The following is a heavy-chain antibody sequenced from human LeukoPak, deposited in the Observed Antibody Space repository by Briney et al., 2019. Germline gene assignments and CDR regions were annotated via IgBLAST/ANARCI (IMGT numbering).Heavy chain of an antibody. V-gene: IGHV3-33*01. CDR2: MWYDGRNK. CDR3: ARVGDMEAFDI. Sequence: GGSLRLSCAASGFTLSSFGMVWVRQAPGRGLEWVTLMWYDGRNKYYADSVKGRFTISRDNSKNTVYLQMNSLRGEDTAVYYCARVGDMEAFDIWGQGTRVTVSS. J-gene: IGHJ3*02. D-gene: IGHD3-16*01. CDR1: GFTLSSFG.